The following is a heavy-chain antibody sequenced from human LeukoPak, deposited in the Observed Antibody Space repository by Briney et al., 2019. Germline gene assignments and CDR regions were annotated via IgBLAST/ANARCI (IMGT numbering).Heavy chain of an antibody. CDR2: ISSSGSTI. CDR1: GFTFSSYE. V-gene: IGHV3-48*03. J-gene: IGHJ3*02. Sequence: GSLRLSCAASGFTFSSYEMNWVRQAPGKGLEWVSYISSSGSTIYYADSVKGRFTISRDNAKNSLYLQMNSLRAEDTAVYYCARDLLRSGAFDIWGQGTMVTVSS. CDR3: ARDLLRSGAFDI. D-gene: IGHD3-10*01.